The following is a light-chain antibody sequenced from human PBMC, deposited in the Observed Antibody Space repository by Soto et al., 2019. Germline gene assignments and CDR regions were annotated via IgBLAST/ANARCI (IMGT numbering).Light chain of an antibody. CDR2: KAS. V-gene: IGKV1-5*03. J-gene: IGKJ2*01. Sequence: DIHMTQSPSILSASVGDRVTITCRANQSISHWLAWYQQKPGEAPNRLIHKASILESGDPSRFSCTGSGTEFTLSISSLQPDDFATYYCQLYSRLFPETFGQGTKLDIK. CDR3: QLYSRLFPET. CDR1: QSISHW.